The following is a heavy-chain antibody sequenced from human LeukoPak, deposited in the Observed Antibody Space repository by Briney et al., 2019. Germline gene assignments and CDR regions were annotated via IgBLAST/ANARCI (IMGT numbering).Heavy chain of an antibody. D-gene: IGHD5-24*01. CDR1: GYTFTKYW. J-gene: IGHJ4*02. CDR3: ARRDMATNTPFDY. CDR2: IYPGDSDT. V-gene: IGHV5-51*01. Sequence: PGESLQISCKGSGYTFTKYWIGWVRQTPGKGLECMGIIYPGDSDTRYSPSFQGQVTISADKSISTAYLQWSSLKASDTAMYYCARRDMATNTPFDYWGQGTLVTVSS.